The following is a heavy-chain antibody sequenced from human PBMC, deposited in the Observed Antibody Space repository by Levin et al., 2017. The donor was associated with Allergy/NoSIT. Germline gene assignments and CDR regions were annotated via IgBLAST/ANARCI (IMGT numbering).Heavy chain of an antibody. V-gene: IGHV2-70*01. CDR1: GFSLRTSGMC. J-gene: IGHJ3*02. CDR2: IDWDDDK. D-gene: IGHD6-19*01. CDR3: ARISAHSSGWYFAFDI. Sequence: TLSLPCTFSGFSLRTSGMCVSWIRQPPGKALEWLALIDWDDDKYYSTSLKTRLTISKDTSKNQVVLTMTNMDPVDTATYYCARISAHSSGWYFAFDIWGQGTMVTVSS.